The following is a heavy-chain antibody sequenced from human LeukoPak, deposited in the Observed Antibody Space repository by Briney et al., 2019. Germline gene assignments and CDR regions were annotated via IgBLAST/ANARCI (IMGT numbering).Heavy chain of an antibody. D-gene: IGHD3-22*01. CDR2: ISAYNGNT. CDR1: GYTFTSYG. CDR3: ARDPLGSSIYYDSSGYYTPQDY. J-gene: IGHJ4*02. V-gene: IGHV1-18*01. Sequence: ASVKVSCKASGYTFTSYGISWVRQAPGQGLEWMGWISAYNGNTNYAQKLQGRVTMTTDTSTSTAYMELSSLRSEDTAVYYCARDPLGSSIYYDSSGYYTPQDYWGQGTLVTVSS.